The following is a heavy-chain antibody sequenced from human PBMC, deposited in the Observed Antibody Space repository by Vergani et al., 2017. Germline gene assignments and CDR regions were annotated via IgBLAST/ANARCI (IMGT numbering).Heavy chain of an antibody. CDR1: CVSVNRGYYY. CDR2: IFFNGVT. V-gene: IGHV4-30-4*08. Sequence: QVQLRESGPGLVKPSETLSLNFVVSCVSVNRGYYYWGWNRQSPGKGLEWIGYIFFNGVTYYNPSLKSRFTLSIDTSNNQFSLRLGSVTAADTAVYYCARVVASGETYFDFWGQGTLVTVSS. CDR3: ARVVASGETYFDF. J-gene: IGHJ4*03. D-gene: IGHD1-26*01.